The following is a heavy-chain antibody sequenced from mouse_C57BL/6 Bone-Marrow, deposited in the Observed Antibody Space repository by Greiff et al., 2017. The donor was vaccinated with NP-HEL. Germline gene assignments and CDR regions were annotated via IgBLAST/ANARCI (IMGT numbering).Heavy chain of an antibody. Sequence: EVKLVESGGGLVKPGGSLKLSCAASGFTFSSYAMSWVRQTPEKRLEWVATISDGGSYTYYPDNVKGRFTISRDNAKNNLYLQMSHLKSEDTAMYYCAREGNPYYYAMDYWGQGTSVTVSS. CDR3: AREGNPYYYAMDY. CDR2: ISDGGSYT. V-gene: IGHV5-4*01. CDR1: GFTFSSYA. J-gene: IGHJ4*01. D-gene: IGHD2-1*01.